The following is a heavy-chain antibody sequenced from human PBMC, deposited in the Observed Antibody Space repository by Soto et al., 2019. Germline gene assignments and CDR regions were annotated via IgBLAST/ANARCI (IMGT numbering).Heavy chain of an antibody. V-gene: IGHV1-69*06. Sequence: QVYLVQSGAEVKKPGSSVKISCNASGGIFSSNTINWVRQAAGQGLEWMGGIIPLFGTANYAEKFQGRVTITADKSTKTEYIELTSLRSEDTAVYYCASKAACGGDCYAFDSWGQGTLVTVSS. CDR2: IIPLFGTA. J-gene: IGHJ4*02. CDR1: GGIFSSNT. D-gene: IGHD2-21*02. CDR3: ASKAACGGDCYAFDS.